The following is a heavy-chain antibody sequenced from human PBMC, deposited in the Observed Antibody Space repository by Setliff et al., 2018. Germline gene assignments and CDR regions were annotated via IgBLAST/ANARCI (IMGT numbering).Heavy chain of an antibody. CDR1: GYTLTELS. D-gene: IGHD6-13*01. J-gene: IGHJ6*03. CDR2: FDPEDGET. V-gene: IGHV1-24*01. CDR3: ARFEAAGNWYYYYTDV. Sequence: GASVKVSCKVSGYTLTELSMHWVRQAPGKGLEWMGGFDPEDGETIYAQKFQGRVTMTEDTSTDTAYMELSSLRSEDTAVYYCARFEAAGNWYYYYTDVWGKGTTVTVSS.